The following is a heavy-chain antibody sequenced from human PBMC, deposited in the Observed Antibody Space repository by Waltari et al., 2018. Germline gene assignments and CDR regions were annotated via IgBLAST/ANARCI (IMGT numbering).Heavy chain of an antibody. V-gene: IGHV3-15*01. CDR3: ATATQIGRLENTDY. CDR2: IKTRAEGVSV. D-gene: IGHD1-1*01. CDR1: GFTFNPAW. Sequence: EVQLEESGGGLVKPGWSLRLSCVASGFTFNPAWMTWVRRAPGRGLEWVGRIKTRAEGVSVDYAAPLKGRFTVSRDDSRNTVYLQMNGLKTEDSGIYYCATATQIGRLENTDYWGQGTLVTVSS. J-gene: IGHJ4*02.